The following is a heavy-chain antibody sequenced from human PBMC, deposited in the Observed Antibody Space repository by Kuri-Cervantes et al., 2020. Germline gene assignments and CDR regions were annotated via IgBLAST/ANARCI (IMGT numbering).Heavy chain of an antibody. CDR3: ARVLRSALGAFDI. J-gene: IGHJ3*02. Sequence: SVKVSCKASGGTFSSYTISWVRQAPGQGLEWMGRIIPILGIANYAQKFQGGVTITADKSTSTAYMELSSLRSEDTAVYYCARVLRSALGAFDIWGQGTMVTVSS. CDR2: IIPILGIA. V-gene: IGHV1-69*02. D-gene: IGHD5-24*01. CDR1: GGTFSSYT.